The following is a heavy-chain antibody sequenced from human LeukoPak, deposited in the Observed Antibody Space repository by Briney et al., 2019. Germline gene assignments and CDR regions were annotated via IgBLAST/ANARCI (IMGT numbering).Heavy chain of an antibody. V-gene: IGHV3-7*03. CDR2: INEDGSEK. CDR3: ARWNYGGDSA. Sequence: GGSLRLSCAPSGLTFSNFWMSWARQAPGKGLEWVANINEDGSEKHYVDSVRGRFTISRDNTKNSVYLQMNSLRAEDTAVYYCARWNYGGDSAWGQGTLVTVSS. D-gene: IGHD4-23*01. CDR1: GLTFSNFW. J-gene: IGHJ4*02.